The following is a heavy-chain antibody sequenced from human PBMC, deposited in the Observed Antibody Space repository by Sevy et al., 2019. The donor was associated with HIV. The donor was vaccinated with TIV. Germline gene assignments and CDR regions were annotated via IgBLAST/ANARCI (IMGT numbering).Heavy chain of an antibody. Sequence: GGSLRLSCVASGFTFSSYAMSWVRQAPGKGLEWVSAISGSGGSTYYADSVKGRFTISRDNSKNTLYLQMNSLRAEDTAVYYCAKDGGSGWQEYYFDYWGQGTLVTVSS. D-gene: IGHD6-19*01. CDR2: ISGSGGST. CDR3: AKDGGSGWQEYYFDY. CDR1: GFTFSSYA. J-gene: IGHJ4*02. V-gene: IGHV3-23*01.